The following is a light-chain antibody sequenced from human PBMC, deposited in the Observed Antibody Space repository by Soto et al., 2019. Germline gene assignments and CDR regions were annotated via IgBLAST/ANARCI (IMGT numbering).Light chain of an antibody. V-gene: IGKV3-20*01. CDR1: QSVSSNS. Sequence: EIVLTQSPDTLSLSPGERATLSCRASQSVSSNSLAWYQRKSGQAPRLLIYGASNRATGIPDRFSGSGSGTDFTVTISRLESEDFAVYYCQQYGSSSLTFGGGTKVEIK. CDR3: QQYGSSSLT. CDR2: GAS. J-gene: IGKJ4*01.